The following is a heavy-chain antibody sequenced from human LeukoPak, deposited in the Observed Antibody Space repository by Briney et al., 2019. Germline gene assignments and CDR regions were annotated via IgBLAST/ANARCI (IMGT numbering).Heavy chain of an antibody. CDR1: GYTFTSYD. Sequence: ASVKVSCKASGYTFTSYDINWVRQATGQGLEWMGWMNPNSGNTGYAQKFQGRVTITRNTSISTAYMELSSLRSEDTAVYYCAKFAPAATFFDYWGQGTLVTVSS. CDR3: AKFAPAATFFDY. J-gene: IGHJ4*02. CDR2: MNPNSGNT. V-gene: IGHV1-8*03. D-gene: IGHD2-2*01.